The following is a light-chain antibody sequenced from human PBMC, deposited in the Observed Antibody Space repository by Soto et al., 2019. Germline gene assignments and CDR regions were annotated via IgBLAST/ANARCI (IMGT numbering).Light chain of an antibody. Sequence: IVLTQSTATMSFSPEERATLSCSASQSVSSYLAWYQQKPGQAPRLLIYDASNRATGIPARFSGSGSGTDFTLTISSLEPEDFAVYYCQQRSNWPPTTFGQGTRLEIK. CDR3: QQRSNWPPTT. V-gene: IGKV3-11*01. CDR1: QSVSSY. CDR2: DAS. J-gene: IGKJ5*01.